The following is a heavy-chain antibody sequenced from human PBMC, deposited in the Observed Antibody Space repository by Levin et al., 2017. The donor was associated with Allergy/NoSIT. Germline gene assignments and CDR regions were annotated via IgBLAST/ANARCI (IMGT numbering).Heavy chain of an antibody. J-gene: IGHJ6*02. CDR2: INSDGSST. Sequence: GESLKISCAASGFTLSSHWMHWVRQVSGTGLVWVSRINSDGSSTSYAESVKGRFTISRDNAKNTLYLQMNSLRAEDTAVYYCARVRYSGTSGGGMDVWGQGTTVTVSS. D-gene: IGHD1-26*01. CDR3: ARVRYSGTSGGGMDV. V-gene: IGHV3-74*01. CDR1: GFTLSSHW.